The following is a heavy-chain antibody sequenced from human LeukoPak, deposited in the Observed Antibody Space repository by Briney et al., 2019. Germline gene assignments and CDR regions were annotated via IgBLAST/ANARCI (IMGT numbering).Heavy chain of an antibody. D-gene: IGHD5-12*01. CDR3: ARGSGGYSGYDTYYFDY. CDR1: GYTFTSYA. V-gene: IGHV1-69*13. Sequence: WASVKVSCKASGYTFTSYAISWVRQAPGQGLEWMGGIIPIFGTANYAQKFQGRVTITADESTSTAYMELSSLRSEDTAVYYCARGSGGYSGYDTYYFDYWGQGTLVTVSS. J-gene: IGHJ4*02. CDR2: IIPIFGTA.